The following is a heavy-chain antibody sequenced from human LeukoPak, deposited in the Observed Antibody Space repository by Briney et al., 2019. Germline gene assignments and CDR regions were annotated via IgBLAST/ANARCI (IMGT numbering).Heavy chain of an antibody. D-gene: IGHD2-2*01. J-gene: IGHJ6*02. CDR1: GYTFTSYG. CDR2: ISAYNGNT. CDR3: ARAPDIVVVPAAMRAYYYGMDV. V-gene: IGHV1-18*01. Sequence: ASVKVSCKASGYTFTSYGISWVRQAPGQGLEWMGWISAYNGNTNYAQKLQGRVTMTTDTSTSTAYMELRSLRSDDTAVYYCARAPDIVVVPAAMRAYYYGMDVWGQGTTVTVSS.